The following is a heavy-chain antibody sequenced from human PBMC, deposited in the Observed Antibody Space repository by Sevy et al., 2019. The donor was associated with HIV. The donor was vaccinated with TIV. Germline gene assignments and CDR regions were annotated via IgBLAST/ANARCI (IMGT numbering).Heavy chain of an antibody. J-gene: IGHJ3*01. CDR2: IFHSGAT. D-gene: IGHD6-13*01. V-gene: IGHV4-30-2*01. Sequence: SETLSLTCAVSGGSISSGGYSWSWLRRPPGKGLEWIGYIFHSGATYYIPSLQGRVTISVDLSKNQFSLKLSSVTAADTAEYYCARGRVGDTSSGYGAFDVWGQGTMVTVSS. CDR3: ARGRVGDTSSGYGAFDV. CDR1: GGSISSGGYS.